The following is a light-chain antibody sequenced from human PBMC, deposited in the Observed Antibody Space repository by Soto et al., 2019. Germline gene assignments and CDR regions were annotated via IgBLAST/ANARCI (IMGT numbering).Light chain of an antibody. Sequence: GMNQSPATLSVSPGERATLSCRASQSVFSSLAWYQQKPGQAPRLLIYGAATRATGIPARFSGSGSGTEFTLTISSLQSEDFAVYYCQQYHNWPAFGQGTIVDIK. J-gene: IGKJ1*01. CDR2: GAA. V-gene: IGKV3-15*01. CDR3: QQYHNWPA. CDR1: QSVFSS.